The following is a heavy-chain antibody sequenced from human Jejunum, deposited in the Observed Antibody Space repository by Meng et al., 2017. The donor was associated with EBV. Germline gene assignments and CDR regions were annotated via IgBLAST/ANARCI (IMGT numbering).Heavy chain of an antibody. Sequence: VHLQESGPGLVTPSQPLSLPCAVSGDTLFNGGHYWTWIRQPPGKGLEWIGYIFYTGNTYYNPSLKSRVTISLDISKNQFSLNLTSVTAADTAVYYCARDTNGDYGWVDPWGQGTLVTVSS. J-gene: IGHJ5*02. CDR2: IFYTGNT. V-gene: IGHV4-30-4*01. CDR3: ARDTNGDYGWVDP. CDR1: GDTLFNGGHY. D-gene: IGHD4-17*01.